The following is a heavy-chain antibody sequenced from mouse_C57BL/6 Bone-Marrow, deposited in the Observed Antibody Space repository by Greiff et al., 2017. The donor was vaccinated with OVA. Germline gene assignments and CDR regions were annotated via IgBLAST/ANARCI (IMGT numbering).Heavy chain of an antibody. V-gene: IGHV1-72*01. CDR1: GYTFTSYW. CDR2: IDPNSGGT. Sequence: QVQLKQPGAELVKPGASVKLSCKASGYTFTSYWMHWVKQRPGRGLEWIGRIDPNSGGTKYNEKFKSKATLTVDKPSSTAYMQLSSLTSEDSAVYYCARESYYSNYSLFAYWGQGTLVTVSA. D-gene: IGHD2-5*01. CDR3: ARESYYSNYSLFAY. J-gene: IGHJ3*01.